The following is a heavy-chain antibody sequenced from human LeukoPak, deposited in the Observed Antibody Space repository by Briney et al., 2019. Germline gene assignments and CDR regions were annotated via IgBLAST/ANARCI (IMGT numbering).Heavy chain of an antibody. CDR2: FYHTGRT. Sequence: SETLSLTCTVSGYSISLGYYWGWIRQPPGKGLEWIGSFYHTGRTNYNPSLKSRVTISVDTSKNQFSLKLSSVTAADTAVYYCASLAAADVCFDYWGQGTLVTVSS. J-gene: IGHJ4*02. D-gene: IGHD6-13*01. CDR1: GYSISLGYY. V-gene: IGHV4-38-2*02. CDR3: ASLAAADVCFDY.